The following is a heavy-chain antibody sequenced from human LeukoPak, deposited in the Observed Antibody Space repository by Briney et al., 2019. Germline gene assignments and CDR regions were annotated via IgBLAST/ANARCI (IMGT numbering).Heavy chain of an antibody. Sequence: ASVQVSCKASGYTFTSYGISWVRQASGQGLEWMGWISVYNGNTNYAQKLQGRVTMTTDTSTSTAYMELRSLRSDDTAVYYCARKIGEFRYYTDVWGKGTTVTVSS. V-gene: IGHV1-18*01. CDR2: ISVYNGNT. J-gene: IGHJ6*03. CDR1: GYTFTSYG. CDR3: ARKIGEFRYYTDV. D-gene: IGHD2-21*01.